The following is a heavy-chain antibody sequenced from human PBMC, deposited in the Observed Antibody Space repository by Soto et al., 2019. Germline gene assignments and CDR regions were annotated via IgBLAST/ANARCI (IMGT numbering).Heavy chain of an antibody. Sequence: QVQLQESGPGLMKPSETLSLTCTVSGASITGSSYWSWIRQPAGKGLEWIGRFSLSGTTNYNPSRRSRVTMSADVAKNQFSLRLTSVPAADTALYYCARGMTPPGAPAWYYFDSWGQGPLVTVSS. CDR3: ARGMTPPGAPAWYYFDS. V-gene: IGHV4-4*07. D-gene: IGHD2-8*02. CDR1: GASITGSSY. J-gene: IGHJ4*02. CDR2: FSLSGTT.